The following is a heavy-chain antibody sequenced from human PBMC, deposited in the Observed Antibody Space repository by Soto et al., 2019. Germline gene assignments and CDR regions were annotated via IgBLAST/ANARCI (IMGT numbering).Heavy chain of an antibody. CDR1: GITFSNLD. CDR3: ARYINGQVFQS. CDR2: MHANTGRT. V-gene: IGHV1-8*02. J-gene: IGHJ4*02. D-gene: IGHD5-18*01. Sequence: QVQLVQSGTEVKKPGASVKVSCKASGITFSNLDLNWVRQAPGQGLDWVGWMHANTGRTGHAQKFQGRVSLTRDTSTSTAYMELSSLRADDTAVYYCARYINGQVFQSWGPGTLVSVSS.